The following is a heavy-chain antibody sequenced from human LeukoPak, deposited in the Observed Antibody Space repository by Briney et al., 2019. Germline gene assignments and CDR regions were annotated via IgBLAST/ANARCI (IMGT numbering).Heavy chain of an antibody. V-gene: IGHV4-61*02. J-gene: IGHJ5*02. CDR3: ARNVVVVAANWFDP. Sequence: SETLSLTCTVSGGSISSGSYYWRWIRQPAGKGLEWIGRIYTSGSTNYNPSLKSRVTISVDTSKNQFSLKLSSVTAADTAVYHCARNVVVVAANWFDPWGQGTLVTVSS. CDR2: IYTSGST. CDR1: GGSISSGSYY. D-gene: IGHD2-15*01.